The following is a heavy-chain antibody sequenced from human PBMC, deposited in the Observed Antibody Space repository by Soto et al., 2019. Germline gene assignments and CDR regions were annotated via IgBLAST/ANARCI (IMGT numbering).Heavy chain of an antibody. CDR1: GYTFPNYG. CDR2: ISAYKTNI. D-gene: IGHD3-10*01. Sequence: ASVKVSCKACGYTFPNYGITWVRQAPGQGLEWMGWISAYKTNIKYAQKFQGRVTLTTDTSTSTAYMELRSLRSDDTAIYYCVRDLDGSGAYYTDFWGQGTLVTVSS. CDR3: VRDLDGSGAYYTDF. J-gene: IGHJ4*02. V-gene: IGHV1-18*01.